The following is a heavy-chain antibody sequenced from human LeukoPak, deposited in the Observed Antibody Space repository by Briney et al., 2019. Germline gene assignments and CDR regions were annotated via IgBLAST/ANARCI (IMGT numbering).Heavy chain of an antibody. V-gene: IGHV4-39*01. J-gene: IGHJ4*02. D-gene: IGHD1-26*01. CDR3: AVLQSGSYYGSGSYYGIDY. CDR2: IYYSGTT. CDR1: GGSVSNNNYY. Sequence: SETLSLTCTVSGGSVSNNNYYWGWIRQPPGKGLEWIGSIYYSGTTYYNPSLKSRLTISVDTSKNQFSLKLSSVTAADTAVYYCAVLQSGSYYGSGSYYGIDYWGQGTLVTVSS.